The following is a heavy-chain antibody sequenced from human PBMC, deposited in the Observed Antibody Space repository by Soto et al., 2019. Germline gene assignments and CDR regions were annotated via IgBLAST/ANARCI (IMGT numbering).Heavy chain of an antibody. D-gene: IGHD3-22*01. Sequence: SETLSLTCTVSGGSISSGGYYWSWIRQHPGKGLEWIGYIYYSGSTNYNPSLKSRVTISVDTSKNQFSLKLSSVTAADTAVYYCARRTLTYYYDSSGYLCAFDIWGQGTMVTVSS. V-gene: IGHV4-61*08. CDR1: GGSISSGGYY. CDR3: ARRTLTYYYDSSGYLCAFDI. J-gene: IGHJ3*02. CDR2: IYYSGST.